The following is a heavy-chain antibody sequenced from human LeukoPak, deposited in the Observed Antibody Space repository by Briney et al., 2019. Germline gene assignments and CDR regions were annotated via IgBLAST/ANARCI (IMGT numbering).Heavy chain of an antibody. V-gene: IGHV3-53*01. J-gene: IGHJ5*02. Sequence: PGGSLRLSCAASGFTVSGNYMSWFRQAPGKRLECVAVIYSGGDTYYADSVKGRFTISRDKSKNGLYLQMNSLRAEDTAVYYCARDWDDGRAERPAWGQGTLVTVSS. CDR2: IYSGGDT. CDR3: ARDWDDGRAERPA. CDR1: GFTVSGNY. D-gene: IGHD3-22*01.